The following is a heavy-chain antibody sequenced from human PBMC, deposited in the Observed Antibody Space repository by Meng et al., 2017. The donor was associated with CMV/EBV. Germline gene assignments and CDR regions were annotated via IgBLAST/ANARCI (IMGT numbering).Heavy chain of an antibody. D-gene: IGHD3-22*01. CDR1: GFTFSNAW. J-gene: IGHJ4*02. CDR2: ISSSSSTI. CDR3: ARDPGVVVTNYFDY. V-gene: IGHV3-48*04. Sequence: GGSLRLSCAASGFTFSNAWMSWVRQAPGKGLEWVSYISSSSSTIYYADSVKGRFTISRDNAKNSLYLQMNSLRAEDTAVYYCARDPGVVVTNYFDYWGQGTLVTVSS.